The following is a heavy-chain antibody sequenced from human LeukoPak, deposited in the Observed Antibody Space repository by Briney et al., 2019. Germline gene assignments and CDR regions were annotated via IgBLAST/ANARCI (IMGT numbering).Heavy chain of an antibody. J-gene: IGHJ3*02. Sequence: ASVKVSCKASGYTFTGYYMHWVRQAPGQGLEWMGCINPNSGGTNYAHKIQGRVTMTRDMSMSTAYMELSRLRSDDTAVYYCARARYSYGLRPLDGFDIWGQGTMVTVSS. CDR2: INPNSGGT. CDR3: ARARYSYGLRPLDGFDI. CDR1: GYTFTGYY. D-gene: IGHD5-18*01. V-gene: IGHV1-2*02.